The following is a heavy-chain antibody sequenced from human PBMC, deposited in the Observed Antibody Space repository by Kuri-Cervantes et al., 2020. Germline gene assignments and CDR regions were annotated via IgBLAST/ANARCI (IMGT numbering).Heavy chain of an antibody. D-gene: IGHD2/OR15-2a*01. CDR1: GFIFSVYP. V-gene: IGHV3-30*07. J-gene: IGHJ4*02. CDR2: TSLDGNNK. Sequence: LSLTCAASGFIFSVYPMHWVRQAPGKGLQWVAVTSLDGNNKYYADSVKGRFTISRDNSKNTLYLQMNSLRAEDTAVYYCARGRIRFRALDYWGQGTLVTVSS. CDR3: ARGRIRFRALDY.